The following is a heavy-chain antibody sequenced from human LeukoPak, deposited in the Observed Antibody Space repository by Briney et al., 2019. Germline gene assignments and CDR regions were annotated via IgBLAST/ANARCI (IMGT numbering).Heavy chain of an antibody. CDR2: IRSRSTYI. CDR1: GFTFSSYS. V-gene: IGHV3-21*01. Sequence: GGSLRLSCAASGFTFSSYSMNWVRQAPGKGLEWVSSIRSRSTYIYHADSVKGRFTISRDNAKNSLFLQMNSLRAEDTAVYFCAKSTRAVMAMMDVWGKGTTVTVSS. CDR3: AKSTRAVMAMMDV. D-gene: IGHD3-16*01. J-gene: IGHJ6*03.